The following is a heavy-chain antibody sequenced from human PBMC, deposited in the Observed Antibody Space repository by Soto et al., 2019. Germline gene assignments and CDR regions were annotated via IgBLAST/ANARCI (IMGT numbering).Heavy chain of an antibody. V-gene: IGHV3-23*01. Sequence: GGSLRLSCAASGFTFRNYAMSWVRQAPGKGLEWVSAVRSSGSSAYYADSVKGRFTVSRDDSQSSLYLQMSSLRVEDTAVYYCARETNPYTDPSHPFDIWGQGTMVTVSS. CDR3: ARETNPYTDPSHPFDI. CDR2: VRSSGSSA. CDR1: GFTFRNYA. J-gene: IGHJ3*02. D-gene: IGHD2-2*02.